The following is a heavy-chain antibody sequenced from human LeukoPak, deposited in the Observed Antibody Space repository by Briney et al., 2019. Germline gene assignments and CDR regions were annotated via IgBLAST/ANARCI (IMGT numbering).Heavy chain of an antibody. J-gene: IGHJ5*02. CDR3: ATSTDYNWFDP. D-gene: IGHD2-2*01. CDR2: FSNNGGYT. Sequence: TGGSLRLSCAASGFTFSSSAMSWVRQAPGKGLEWVSAFSNNGGYTYYADSVKGRFTISRDNSKNTLYLQMNSLRAEDTAVYYCATSTDYNWFDPWGQGTLVTVSS. CDR1: GFTFSSSA. V-gene: IGHV3-23*01.